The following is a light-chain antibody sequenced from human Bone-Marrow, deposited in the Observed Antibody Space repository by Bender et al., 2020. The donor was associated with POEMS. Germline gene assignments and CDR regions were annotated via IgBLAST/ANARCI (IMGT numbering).Light chain of an antibody. CDR1: TSNIENNF. CDR3: ATWDDSLSIWV. CDR2: KNN. Sequence: QSVLTQPPSASGTPGQRVTISCSGSTSNIENNFVWWYQQLPGTAPKLLIYKNNQRPSGVPDRFSGSKSGASASLAISGLRADDEADYYCATWDDSLSIWVFGGGTKLTVL. J-gene: IGLJ3*02. V-gene: IGLV1-47*01.